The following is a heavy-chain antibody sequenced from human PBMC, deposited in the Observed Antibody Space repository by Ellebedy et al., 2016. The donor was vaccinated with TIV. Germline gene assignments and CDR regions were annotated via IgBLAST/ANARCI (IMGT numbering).Heavy chain of an antibody. D-gene: IGHD3-3*01. CDR2: IKPDGSGA. CDR1: GFTFSAHW. J-gene: IGHJ4*02. V-gene: IGHV3-7*04. CDR3: TKEEWGRADY. Sequence: GESLKISCAASGFTFSAHWMTWVRQAPGKGLEWVAKIKPDGSGAFYVDPVNGRFTLSRDNAKSSLYLQMNSLRAEDTAVYYCTKEEWGRADYWGQGTLVTVSS.